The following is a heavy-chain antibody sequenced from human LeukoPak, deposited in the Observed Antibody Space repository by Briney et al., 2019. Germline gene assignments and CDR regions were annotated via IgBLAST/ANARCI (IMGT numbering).Heavy chain of an antibody. CDR1: GASIRSGDYY. Sequence: SETLSLTCTVSGASIRSGDYYWSWIRQPPGKGLEWIGYIYDSGSTCYNPSLKSRITISVDTSEYRFSLKLSSVTAIDTAVYYCARDCSGGSCYGAFDIWGQGTMVTVSS. D-gene: IGHD2-15*01. CDR3: ARDCSGGSCYGAFDI. J-gene: IGHJ3*02. V-gene: IGHV4-30-4*01. CDR2: IYDSGST.